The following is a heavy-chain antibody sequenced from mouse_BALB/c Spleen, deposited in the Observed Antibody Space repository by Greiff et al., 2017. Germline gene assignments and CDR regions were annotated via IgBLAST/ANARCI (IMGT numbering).Heavy chain of an antibody. J-gene: IGHJ2*01. CDR1: GFTFTDYY. V-gene: IGHV7-3*02. CDR3: ARVGSSYFDY. CDR2: IRNKANGYTT. Sequence: EVMLVESGGGLVQPGGSLRLSCATSGFTFTDYYMSWVRQPPGKALEWLGFIRNKANGYTTEYSASVKGRFTISRDNSQSILYLQMNTLRAEDSATYYCARVGSSYFDYWGQGTTLTVSS. D-gene: IGHD1-1*01.